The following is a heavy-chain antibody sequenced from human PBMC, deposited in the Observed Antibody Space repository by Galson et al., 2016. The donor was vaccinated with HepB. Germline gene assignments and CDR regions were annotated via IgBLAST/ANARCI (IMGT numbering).Heavy chain of an antibody. V-gene: IGHV4-4*02. CDR1: GASINSSNW. J-gene: IGHJ5*01. D-gene: IGHD2-2*01. Sequence: ETLSLTCAVSGASINSSNWWTWVRQAPGTGLEWIGEIYHTGTSNNNPSLLSRFTMSIDNSKNHSSLNLNSVTAADTAVYYCARASVVPGARMVFDSWGQGILVTVSS. CDR2: IYHTGTS. CDR3: ARASVVPGARMVFDS.